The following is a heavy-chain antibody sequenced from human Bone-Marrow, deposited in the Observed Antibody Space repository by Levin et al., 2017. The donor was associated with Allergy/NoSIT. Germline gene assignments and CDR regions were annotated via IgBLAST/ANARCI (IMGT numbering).Heavy chain of an antibody. V-gene: IGHV3-21*01. J-gene: IGHJ5*02. CDR2: ISSSSSYI. CDR3: ARSRGVVVPANWFDP. Sequence: GGSLRLSCAASGFTFSSYSMNWVRQAPGKGLEWVSSISSSSSYIYYADSVKGRFTISRDNAKNSLYLQMNSLRAEDTAVYYCARSRGVVVPANWFDPWGQGTLVTVSS. CDR1: GFTFSSYS. D-gene: IGHD2-2*01.